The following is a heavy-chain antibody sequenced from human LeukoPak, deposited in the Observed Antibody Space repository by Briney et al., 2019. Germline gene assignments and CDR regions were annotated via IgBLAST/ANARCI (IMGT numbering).Heavy chain of an antibody. CDR1: GGSVTSGNYY. J-gene: IGHJ4*02. CDR3: AREPPGY. V-gene: IGHV4-61*02. CDR2: IYTNGGA. Sequence: SETLSLTCTVSGGSVTSGNYYWNWIRQPAGKGLEWIGRIYTNGGASYNPSLKSRVTISIDASKNQFSLKLSAVTAADTAVYYCAREPPGYWGQGILVTVSS.